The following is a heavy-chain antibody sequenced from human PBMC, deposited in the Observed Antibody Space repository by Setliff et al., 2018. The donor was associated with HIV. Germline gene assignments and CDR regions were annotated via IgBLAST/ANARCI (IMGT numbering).Heavy chain of an antibody. V-gene: IGHV3-21*01. Sequence: GGSLRLSCVGSGFTFTNAWMAWVRQAPGEGLEWVSSISSSSTYIYYADSVKGRFTISRDNAKNSLYLQMNSLRAEDTAVYYCTRDYAYDWNAVMDVWGKGTTVTVSS. CDR3: TRDYAYDWNAVMDV. J-gene: IGHJ6*03. CDR2: ISSSSTYI. CDR1: GFTFTNAW. D-gene: IGHD1-20*01.